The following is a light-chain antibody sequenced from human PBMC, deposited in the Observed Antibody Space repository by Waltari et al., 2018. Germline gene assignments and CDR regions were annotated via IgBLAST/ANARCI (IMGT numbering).Light chain of an antibody. CDR2: EAS. CDR1: QPVSSY. CDR3: QQRSNWPPIT. V-gene: IGKV3-11*01. Sequence: EIALSQSPASLSLSPRDRATPSVWASQPVSSYLAWFQQKPGQSPSLLIYEASKRATGIPARFSGSGSGTDFTLTISSLEPEDFAVYYCQQRSNWPPITFGQGTRLEIK. J-gene: IGKJ5*01.